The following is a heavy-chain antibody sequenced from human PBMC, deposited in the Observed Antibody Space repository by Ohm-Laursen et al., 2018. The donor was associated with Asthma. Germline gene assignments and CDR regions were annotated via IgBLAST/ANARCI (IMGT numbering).Heavy chain of an antibody. D-gene: IGHD6-13*01. CDR1: GFTFSSYA. J-gene: IGHJ4*02. V-gene: IGHV3-23*01. CDR3: AKERSSSWPF. CDR2: IIGSGADT. Sequence: GSLRLSCSASGFTFSSYAMSWVRQAPGKGLKCVSAIIGSGADTYYADSVKGRFTISRDNSRNTLFLQMNSLRAEDTAVYYCAKERSSSWPFWGQGTLVTVSS.